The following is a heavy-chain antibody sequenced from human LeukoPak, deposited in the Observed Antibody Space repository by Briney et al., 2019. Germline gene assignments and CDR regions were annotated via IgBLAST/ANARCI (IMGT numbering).Heavy chain of an antibody. CDR3: AKEGYCAGGSCTAFDY. D-gene: IGHD2-15*01. J-gene: IGHJ4*02. V-gene: IGHV3-30*18. Sequence: GRSLRLSCAASGFTFSSYGMHWVRQAPGKGLEWVAVISYDGSNKYYADSVKGRFTISRDNSKNTLYLQMNSLRPEDTAVYYCAKEGYCAGGSCTAFDYWGQGTLVTVSS. CDR1: GFTFSSYG. CDR2: ISYDGSNK.